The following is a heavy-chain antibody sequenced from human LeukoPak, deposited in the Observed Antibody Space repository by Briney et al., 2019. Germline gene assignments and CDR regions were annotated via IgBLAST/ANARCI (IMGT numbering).Heavy chain of an antibody. CDR2: IKQDGSEE. J-gene: IGHJ4*02. CDR3: ARSYGSGSYPDY. CDR1: GFTFSSSW. Sequence: GGSLRLSCAASGFTFSSSWVSWVRQAPTKGLEWVANIKQDGSEEYYVDSVKGRFTISRDNARDSLFLQMNSLRAEDTAVCYCARSYGSGSYPDYWGQGTLVTVSS. V-gene: IGHV3-7*01. D-gene: IGHD3-10*01.